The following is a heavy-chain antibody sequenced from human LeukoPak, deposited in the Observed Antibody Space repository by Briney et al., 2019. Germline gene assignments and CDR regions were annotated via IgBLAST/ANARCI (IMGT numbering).Heavy chain of an antibody. CDR2: IYSGGST. V-gene: IGHV3-66*01. CDR3: AREETTVTPGDY. CDR1: GFSVSSNY. Sequence: GGSLRLSCAASGFSVSSNYMSWVRQAPGKGLEWVSVIYSGGSTYYADSVKGRFTISRDNSKNTLYLQMNSLRAEDTAVCYCAREETTVTPGDYWGQGTLVTVSS. D-gene: IGHD4-17*01. J-gene: IGHJ4*02.